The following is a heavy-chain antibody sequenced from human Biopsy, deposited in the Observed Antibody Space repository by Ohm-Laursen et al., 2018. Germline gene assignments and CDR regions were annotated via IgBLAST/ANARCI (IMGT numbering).Heavy chain of an antibody. Sequence: SVKVSCKASGYTFSLYHIHWVRQAPGQGLEWMGWIDPDGGRTSFGQNFQGRVTMTSDTSTGTAYLELTRLRSDDTAVYYCARDPYCSGGNCYSPLDHWGQGTLVTVSA. J-gene: IGHJ4*02. D-gene: IGHD2-15*01. V-gene: IGHV1-2*02. CDR2: IDPDGGRT. CDR1: GYTFSLYH. CDR3: ARDPYCSGGNCYSPLDH.